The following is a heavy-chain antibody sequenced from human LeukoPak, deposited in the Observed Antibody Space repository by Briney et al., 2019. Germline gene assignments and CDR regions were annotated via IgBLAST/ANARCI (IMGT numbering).Heavy chain of an antibody. Sequence: GSLRLSCAASGFTFSSYAMSWVRQAPGKGLEWVSAISGSGGSTYYADSVKGRFTISRGNSKNTLYLQMNSLRAEDAAVYYCAKAPVTSCRGAFCYPFDYWGQGTLVTVSS. CDR1: GFTFSSYA. D-gene: IGHD2-15*01. J-gene: IGHJ4*02. CDR3: AKAPVTSCRGAFCYPFDY. V-gene: IGHV3-23*01. CDR2: ISGSGGST.